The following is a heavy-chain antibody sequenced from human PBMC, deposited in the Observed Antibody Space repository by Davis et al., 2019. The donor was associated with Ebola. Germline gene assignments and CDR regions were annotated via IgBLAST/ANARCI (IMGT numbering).Heavy chain of an antibody. CDR2: IRSKAYGGTA. CDR1: GFNFGDYA. V-gene: IGHV3-49*03. Sequence: GGSLTLSCTTSGFNFGDYAMSWIRQAPGKGLEWVAFIRSKAYGGTAEYAASAKRRFNISRDDSKSTAYLQMNSLKTEDTAGYYCTREEGGGADYWGQGALVTVSS. CDR3: TREEGGGADY. J-gene: IGHJ4*02. D-gene: IGHD3-16*01.